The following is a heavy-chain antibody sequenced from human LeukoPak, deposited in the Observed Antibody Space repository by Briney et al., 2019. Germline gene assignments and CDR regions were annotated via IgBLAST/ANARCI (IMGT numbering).Heavy chain of an antibody. CDR2: IWYDGSNK. J-gene: IGHJ5*02. CDR3: ARSYYYGSGSYYNAGWFDP. V-gene: IGHV3-33*01. D-gene: IGHD3-10*01. CDR1: GFTFSSYG. Sequence: GGSLRLSCAASGFTFSSYGMHWVRQAPGKGLEWVAVIWYDGSNKYYADSVKGRFTISRDNSKNTLYLQMNSLRAEGTAVYYCARSYYYGSGSYYNAGWFDPWGQGTLVTVSS.